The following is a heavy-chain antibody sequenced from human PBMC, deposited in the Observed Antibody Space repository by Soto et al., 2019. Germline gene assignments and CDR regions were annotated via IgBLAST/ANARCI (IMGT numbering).Heavy chain of an antibody. CDR3: AKLVRGSAEVYGMDV. J-gene: IGHJ6*04. CDR2: VSGSGGST. D-gene: IGHD3-10*01. V-gene: IGHV3-23*01. Sequence: EVQLLESGGGLVQPGGSLRLSCAASGFTFSSYAMSWVRQSPGKGLECVSAVSGSGGSTYYADSLKGRFTISRDNSKTTLYLQMSCLRAEDTAIYSCAKLVRGSAEVYGMDVWGKVTTVTVTS. CDR1: GFTFSSYA.